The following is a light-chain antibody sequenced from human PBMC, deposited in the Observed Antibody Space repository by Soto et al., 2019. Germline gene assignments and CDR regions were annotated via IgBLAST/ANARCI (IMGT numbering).Light chain of an antibody. Sequence: DIQLTQSPSFLSASVGDRVTITCRASQGISGYLAWYQQKPLKAPKLLIYSASTLQSEVPSRFSGSGSGTEFTLTSGSLQPEDFATYYCQQLNNYPWTFGHGNKVELK. J-gene: IGKJ1*01. V-gene: IGKV1-9*01. CDR2: SAS. CDR1: QGISGY. CDR3: QQLNNYPWT.